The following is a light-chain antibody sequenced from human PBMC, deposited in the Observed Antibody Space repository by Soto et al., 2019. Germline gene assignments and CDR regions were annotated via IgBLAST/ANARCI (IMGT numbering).Light chain of an antibody. CDR2: GAS. J-gene: IGKJ1*01. Sequence: EIVLTQSPGTLSLSPGERGTLSCRASQRVSSSNLAWYQQKPGQAPRLLIYGASSRATGIPDRFSGSGSGTDFTLTISRLEPEDFAVYYCQQYGSSPTFGQGTKV. V-gene: IGKV3-20*01. CDR3: QQYGSSPT. CDR1: QRVSSSN.